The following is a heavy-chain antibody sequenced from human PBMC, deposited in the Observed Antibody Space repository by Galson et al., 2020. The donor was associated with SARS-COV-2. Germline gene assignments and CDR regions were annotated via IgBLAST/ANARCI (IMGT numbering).Heavy chain of an antibody. D-gene: IGHD1-1*01. CDR2: INAGNGNT. V-gene: IGHV1-3*01. CDR1: GYTFTSYA. J-gene: IGHJ5*02. Sequence: ASVKVSCKASGYTFTSYAMHWVRQDPGQRLEWMGWINAGNGNTKYSQKFQGRVTITRDTSASTAYMELSSLRSEDTAVYYCARDKTVRRIWNLLPVFDRWGQGTLVTVAS. CDR3: ARDKTVRRIWNLLPVFDR.